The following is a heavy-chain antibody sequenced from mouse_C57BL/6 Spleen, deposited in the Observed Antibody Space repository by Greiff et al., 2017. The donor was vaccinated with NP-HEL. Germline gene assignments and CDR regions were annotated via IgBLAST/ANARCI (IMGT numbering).Heavy chain of an antibody. V-gene: IGHV1-53*01. D-gene: IGHD1-1*01. CDR1: GYTFTSYW. Sequence: VQLQQPGTELVKPGASVKLSCKASGYTFTSYWMHWVKQRPGQGLEWIGNINPSNGGTNYNEKFKSKATLTVDKSSSTAYMQLSSLTSEDSAVYYCASTNVYYYGSSSAMDYWGQGTSVTVSS. CDR3: ASTNVYYYGSSSAMDY. J-gene: IGHJ4*01. CDR2: INPSNGGT.